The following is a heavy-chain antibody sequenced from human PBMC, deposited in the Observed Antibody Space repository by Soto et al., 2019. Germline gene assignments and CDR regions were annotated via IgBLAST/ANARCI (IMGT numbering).Heavy chain of an antibody. Sequence: EVQLVESGGGLVQPGGSLRLSCAASGFTFSSYWMHWVRQAPGKGLVWVSRINSDGSSTYYADSVKGRFTISRDNAKNTLSLQKHSLRAEDTAVYYWARHVAGNRDYWGQGTLVTVSS. CDR3: ARHVAGNRDY. J-gene: IGHJ4*02. CDR2: INSDGSST. D-gene: IGHD2-15*01. V-gene: IGHV3-74*01. CDR1: GFTFSSYW.